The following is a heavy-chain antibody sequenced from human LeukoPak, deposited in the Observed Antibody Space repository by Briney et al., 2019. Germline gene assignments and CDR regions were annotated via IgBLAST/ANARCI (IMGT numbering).Heavy chain of an antibody. CDR1: GFTFSDYY. CDR3: ARRCSSTSCYNEAGY. CDR2: ISSSGSTI. D-gene: IGHD2-2*02. Sequence: GGSLRLSCAASGFTFSDYYMSWIRQAPGKGLEWVSYISSSGSTIYYADSVKGRFIISRDNAKNSLYLQMNSLRAEDTAVYYCARRCSSTSCYNEAGYWGQGTLVTVSS. J-gene: IGHJ4*02. V-gene: IGHV3-11*01.